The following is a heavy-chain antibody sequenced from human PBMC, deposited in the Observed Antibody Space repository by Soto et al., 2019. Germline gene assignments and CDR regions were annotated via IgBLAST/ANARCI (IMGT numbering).Heavy chain of an antibody. CDR1: GFTFSSYG. Sequence: GGSLRLSCAASGFTFSSYGMHWVRQAPGKGLEWVAVIWYDGSNKYYADSVKGRFTISRDNSKNTLYLQMNSLRAEDTAVYYCATNIAVASPFDYWGQGTLVTVSS. D-gene: IGHD6-19*01. V-gene: IGHV3-33*01. CDR3: ATNIAVASPFDY. CDR2: IWYDGSNK. J-gene: IGHJ4*02.